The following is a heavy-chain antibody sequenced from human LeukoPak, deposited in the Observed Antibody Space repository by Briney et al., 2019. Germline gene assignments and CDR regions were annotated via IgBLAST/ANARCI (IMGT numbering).Heavy chain of an antibody. CDR2: SYYRGST. V-gene: IGHV4-59*08. CDR1: GGPITSDF. CDR3: ARVGAREIHF. J-gene: IGHJ4*02. D-gene: IGHD3-16*01. Sequence: SETLSLTCTVSGGPITSDFWSWIRQPPGKGLEWIGYSYYRGSTVYNPSLQSRVTISVDPSKNQFSLELRSVTAADTAVYYCARVGAREIHFGGQGTLVTVSS.